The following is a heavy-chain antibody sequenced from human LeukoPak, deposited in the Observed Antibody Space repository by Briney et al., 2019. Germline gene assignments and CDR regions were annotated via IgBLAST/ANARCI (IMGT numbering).Heavy chain of an antibody. J-gene: IGHJ4*02. CDR1: EYTFTDYY. Sequence: ASVKLSCKASEYTFTDYYIHWVRQAPGQGLEWMAWINPNSGGTYYAQNFHDRITLTRDTSISTAYMELSRLRSDDTAIYYCARANALYCSSTSCLFDYWGQGTLVTVSS. D-gene: IGHD2-2*01. CDR2: INPNSGGT. V-gene: IGHV1-2*02. CDR3: ARANALYCSSTSCLFDY.